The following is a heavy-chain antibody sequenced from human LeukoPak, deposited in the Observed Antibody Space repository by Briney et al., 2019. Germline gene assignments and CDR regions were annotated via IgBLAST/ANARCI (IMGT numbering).Heavy chain of an antibody. CDR2: ISAYNGNT. D-gene: IGHD3-10*01. CDR1: GYTFTSYA. CDR3: ARGDYYGSGSYYKKTVDY. V-gene: IGHV1-18*01. J-gene: IGHJ4*02. Sequence: ASVKVSCKASGYTFTSYAISWVRQAPGQGLEWMGWISAYNGNTNYAQGLQGRVTMTTDTSTSTAYMELRSLRSDDTAVYYCARGDYYGSGSYYKKTVDYWGQGTLVTVSS.